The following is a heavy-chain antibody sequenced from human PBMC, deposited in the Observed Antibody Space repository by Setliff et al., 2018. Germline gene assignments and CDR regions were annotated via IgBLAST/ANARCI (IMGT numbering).Heavy chain of an antibody. D-gene: IGHD6-19*01. J-gene: IGHJ4*02. Sequence: GGSLRLSCAASGFTFSNYWMSWIRQTPEKGLEWVSYISSSGRTIYYADSVKGRFTISRDNAKNSLYLQMNSLRTEDTAVYYCARSAVAVPGQFYFDNWGQGTQVTVS. CDR1: GFTFSNYW. CDR2: ISSSGRTI. CDR3: ARSAVAVPGQFYFDN. V-gene: IGHV3-48*01.